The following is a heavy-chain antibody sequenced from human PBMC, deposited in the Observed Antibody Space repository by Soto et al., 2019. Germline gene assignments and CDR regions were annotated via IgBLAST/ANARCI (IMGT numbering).Heavy chain of an antibody. CDR2: IYHSGAT. CDR1: GGSISSSTYH. D-gene: IGHD5-12*01. CDR3: VRQGQATMWD. V-gene: IGHV4-39*01. Sequence: QLQLQESGPGLVKPSETLSLTCTVSGGSISSSTYHWGWIRQPPGRGLEWIGTIYHSGATYYNSSLESRVTISVDTSKNQFSLRLSSVTAADRAVYYCVRQGQATMWDWGQGALVTVSS. J-gene: IGHJ4*02.